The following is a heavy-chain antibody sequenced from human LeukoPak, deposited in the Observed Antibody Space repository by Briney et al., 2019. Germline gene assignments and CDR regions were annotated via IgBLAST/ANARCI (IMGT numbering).Heavy chain of an antibody. CDR3: ARWYWFLDY. CDR2: IYTSGST. Sequence: TPSETLSLTCTVSGGSISSYYWSWLRQPAGKGLGWIGRIYTSGSTNYNPSLKSRVTMSVDTSKNQFSLKLSSVTATDTAVYYCARWYWFLDYWGQGTLVTVSS. D-gene: IGHD2-8*02. V-gene: IGHV4-4*07. CDR1: GGSISSYY. J-gene: IGHJ4*02.